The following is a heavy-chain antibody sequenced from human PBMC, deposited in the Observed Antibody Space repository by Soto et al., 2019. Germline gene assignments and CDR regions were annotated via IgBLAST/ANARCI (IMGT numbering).Heavy chain of an antibody. Sequence: QVQLVQSGAEVKKPGSSVKVSCKASGGTFSSYAISWVRQAPGQGLEWMGGIIPIFGTANYAQKFQGRVTSPGDESASTAYMELSSLRSEDTAVYYWAIKGIAAAGEGISLQHWGQGTLVTVSS. CDR1: GGTFSSYA. J-gene: IGHJ1*01. D-gene: IGHD6-13*01. V-gene: IGHV1-69*12. CDR2: IIPIFGTA. CDR3: AIKGIAAAGEGISLQH.